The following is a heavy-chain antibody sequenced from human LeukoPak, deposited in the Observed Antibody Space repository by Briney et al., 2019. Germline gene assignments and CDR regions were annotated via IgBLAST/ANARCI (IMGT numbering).Heavy chain of an antibody. V-gene: IGHV3-23*01. CDR3: AKAVDLATISVDI. D-gene: IGHD5-24*01. CDR2: ISGSGVYT. CDR1: EFTFSSYE. Sequence: GGSLRLSCAASEFTFSSYEMNWVRQAPGKGLEWVSGISGSGVYTYYADSVKGRFTISRDNSKNTLYLVMNSLRVDDTAVYYCAKAVDLATISVDIWGQGTMVTVSS. J-gene: IGHJ3*02.